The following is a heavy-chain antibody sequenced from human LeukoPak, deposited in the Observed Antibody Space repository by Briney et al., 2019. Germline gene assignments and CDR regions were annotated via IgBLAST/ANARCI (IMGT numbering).Heavy chain of an antibody. CDR3: ARNRGRGTGAFDI. V-gene: IGHV3-21*01. J-gene: IGHJ3*02. CDR1: GFTFSSYS. D-gene: IGHD2-8*02. Sequence: GGSLRLSCAASGFTFSSYSMNWVRQAPGKGLEWVSSISSSSSYIYYADSVKGRFTISRDNAKNSLYLQMNSLRAEDTAVYYCARNRGRGTGAFDIWGQGTMVTVSS. CDR2: ISSSSSYI.